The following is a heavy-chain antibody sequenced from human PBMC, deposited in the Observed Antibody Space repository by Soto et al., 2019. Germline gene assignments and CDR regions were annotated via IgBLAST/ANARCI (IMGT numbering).Heavy chain of an antibody. V-gene: IGHV3-23*01. Sequence: GGSLRLSCAASGFTFSSYAMSWVRQAPGKGLEWVSAISGSGVDTYYADSVKGRFTISRDNSESTLYLQMNSLRADDSAVYYCTKLRGYSGYDSAGYWGQGTLVTVSS. D-gene: IGHD5-12*01. CDR3: TKLRGYSGYDSAGY. CDR2: ISGSGVDT. J-gene: IGHJ4*02. CDR1: GFTFSSYA.